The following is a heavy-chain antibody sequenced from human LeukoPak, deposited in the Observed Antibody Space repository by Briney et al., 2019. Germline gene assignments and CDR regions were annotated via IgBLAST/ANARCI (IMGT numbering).Heavy chain of an antibody. D-gene: IGHD2-21*02. Sequence: PGGSLRLSCAVSGFSVSDTPMTWVRQAPGKGLEWVSILYSGGNTYYGDSVKGRFTVSRQNSKNTLYLQMITLKPEDTAVYYCAKDRGDFPWGQGTLVTVSS. CDR2: LYSGGNT. CDR1: GFSVSDTP. V-gene: IGHV3-53*04. CDR3: AKDRGDFP. J-gene: IGHJ5*02.